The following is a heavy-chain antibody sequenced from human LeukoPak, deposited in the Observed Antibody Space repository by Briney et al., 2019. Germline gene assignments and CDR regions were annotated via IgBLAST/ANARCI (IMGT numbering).Heavy chain of an antibody. CDR3: ARAGIAAAGSRGEIYYYYGMDV. D-gene: IGHD6-13*01. Sequence: SETPSLTCTVSGGSISSSSYYWGWIRQPPGKGLEWIGSIYNSGSTYYNPSLKSRVTISVDTSKNQFSLKLSSVTAADTAVYYCARAGIAAAGSRGEIYYYYGMDVWGQGTTVTVSS. J-gene: IGHJ6*02. CDR1: GGSISSSSYY. V-gene: IGHV4-39*01. CDR2: IYNSGST.